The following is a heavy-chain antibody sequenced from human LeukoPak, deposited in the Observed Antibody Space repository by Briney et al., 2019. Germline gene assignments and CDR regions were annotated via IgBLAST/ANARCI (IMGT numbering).Heavy chain of an antibody. V-gene: IGHV1-18*01. Sequence: GASVKVSCKASGYTFTSYGISWVLQAPGHGLEWMGWISAYNGNTNYAQKLQGRVTMTTDTYTSTAYMELRSLRSDDTAVYYCARDPCRSTRCYAHWFDPWGQGTLVTVSS. CDR2: ISAYNGNT. J-gene: IGHJ5*02. CDR3: ARDPCRSTRCYAHWFDP. D-gene: IGHD2-2*01. CDR1: GYTFTSYG.